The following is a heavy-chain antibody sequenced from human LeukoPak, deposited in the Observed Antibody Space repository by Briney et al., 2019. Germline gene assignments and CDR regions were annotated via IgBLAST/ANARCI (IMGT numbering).Heavy chain of an antibody. D-gene: IGHD1-20*01. V-gene: IGHV1-69*05. CDR1: GGTFSSYA. CDR2: IIPIFGTA. J-gene: IGHJ3*02. Sequence: ASVKVSCKASGGTFSSYAISWVRQAPGQGLEWMGGIIPIFGTANYAQKFQGRVTITTDESTSTAYMELSSLRSEDTAVYYCAREVRNWNDHYAFDIWGQGTMVTVSS. CDR3: AREVRNWNDHYAFDI.